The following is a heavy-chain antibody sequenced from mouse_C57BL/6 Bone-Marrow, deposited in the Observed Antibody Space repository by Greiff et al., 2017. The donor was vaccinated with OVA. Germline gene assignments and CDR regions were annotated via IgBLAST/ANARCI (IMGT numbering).Heavy chain of an antibody. Sequence: EVKVVESGGGLVQPGGSLSLSCAASGFTFTDYYMSWVRQPPGKALEWLGFIRNKANGYTTEYSASVKGRFTISRDNSQSILYLQMNALRAEDSATYYCARYKGQRHWYVDVWGTGTTVTVSS. V-gene: IGHV7-3*01. D-gene: IGHD6-1*01. CDR1: GFTFTDYY. CDR2: IRNKANGYTT. J-gene: IGHJ1*03. CDR3: ARYKGQRHWYVDV.